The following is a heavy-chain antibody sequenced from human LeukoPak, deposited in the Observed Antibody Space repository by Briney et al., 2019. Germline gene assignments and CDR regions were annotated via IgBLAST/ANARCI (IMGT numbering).Heavy chain of an antibody. Sequence: ASVKVSCKASGYTFTSYDINWVRQAPGQGLEWMGWINPNSGGTNYAQKFQGRVTMTRDTSISTAYMELSRLRSDDTAVYYCARGHPPINPLWFGELLSAFDIWGQGTMVTVSS. V-gene: IGHV1-2*02. CDR1: GYTFTSYD. CDR2: INPNSGGT. CDR3: ARGHPPINPLWFGELLSAFDI. J-gene: IGHJ3*02. D-gene: IGHD3-10*01.